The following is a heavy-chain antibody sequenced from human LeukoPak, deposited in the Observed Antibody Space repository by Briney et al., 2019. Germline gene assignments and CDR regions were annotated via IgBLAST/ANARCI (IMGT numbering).Heavy chain of an antibody. J-gene: IGHJ3*02. CDR3: ARTATDAFDI. V-gene: IGHV3-74*01. CDR1: GFTVSSYW. CDR2: MSGDGSST. Sequence: GGSLRLSCAASGFTVSSYWMHWVRQDPGNGLVWVSHMSGDGSSTNYADSVKGRFTISRDNAKNTLYLQMNSLRAEDTAVYYCARTATDAFDIWGQGTMVTVSS. D-gene: IGHD2-21*02.